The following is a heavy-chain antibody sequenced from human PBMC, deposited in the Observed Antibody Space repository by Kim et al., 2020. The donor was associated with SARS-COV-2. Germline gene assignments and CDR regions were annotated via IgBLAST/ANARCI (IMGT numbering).Heavy chain of an antibody. CDR2: IWYDGSNK. Sequence: GGSLRLSCAASGFTFSSYGMHWVRQAPGKGLEWVAVIWYDGSNKYYADSVKGRFTISRDNSKNTLYLQMNSLRAEDTAVYYCARDGEPLRYYDYVWGSYPCDAFDIWGQGTMVTVSS. V-gene: IGHV3-33*01. CDR1: GFTFSSYG. J-gene: IGHJ3*02. CDR3: ARDGEPLRYYDYVWGSYPCDAFDI. D-gene: IGHD3-16*01.